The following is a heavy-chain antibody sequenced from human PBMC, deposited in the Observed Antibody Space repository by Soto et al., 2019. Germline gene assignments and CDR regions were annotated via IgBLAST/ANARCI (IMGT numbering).Heavy chain of an antibody. D-gene: IGHD6-13*01. CDR1: GGTFSSYA. V-gene: IGHV1-69*01. CDR2: IIPIFGTA. Sequence: QVQLVQSGAEVKKPGSSVKVSCKASGGTFSSYAISWVRQAHGQGLEWMGGIIPIFGTANYAQKFQGRVTITADESTSTAYMELSSLSSEDTAVYYCARGGWSAAAGTGYFDLWGRGTLVTVSS. J-gene: IGHJ2*01. CDR3: ARGGWSAAAGTGYFDL.